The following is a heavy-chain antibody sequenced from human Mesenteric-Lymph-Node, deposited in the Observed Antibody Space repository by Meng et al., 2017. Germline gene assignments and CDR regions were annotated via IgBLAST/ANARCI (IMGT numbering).Heavy chain of an antibody. Sequence: GESLKISCAASGFTFSTSWMQSVRQAPGKGLVWVSRIKYDGTFTTYADSVKGRFTISRDNAKNTLYLHMNSLRAEDTAVYYCARRDWFDSWGQGTLVTVSS. V-gene: IGHV3-74*01. J-gene: IGHJ5*01. CDR1: GFTFSTSW. CDR3: ARRDWFDS. CDR2: IKYDGTFT.